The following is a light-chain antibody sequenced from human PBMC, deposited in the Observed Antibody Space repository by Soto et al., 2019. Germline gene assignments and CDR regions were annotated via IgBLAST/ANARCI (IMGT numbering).Light chain of an antibody. CDR1: QSLLSSDGNNY. Sequence: DVVMTQSPLSLPVTLGQPASISCRSNQSLLSSDGNNYLNWFQQRPGQSPRRLTYKVSIRVSGVPDSFSGSGSGTEFTLKISRVEAEDVGIFYCMQGTHWPPWTFGQGTKVEIK. CDR2: KVS. V-gene: IGKV2-30*01. J-gene: IGKJ1*01. CDR3: MQGTHWPPWT.